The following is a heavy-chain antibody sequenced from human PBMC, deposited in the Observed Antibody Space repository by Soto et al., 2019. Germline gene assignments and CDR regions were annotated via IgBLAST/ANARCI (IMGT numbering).Heavy chain of an antibody. V-gene: IGHV3-48*01. CDR1: GFTFSSYS. Sequence: EVQLVESGGGLVQPGGSLRLSCAASGFTFSSYSMNWVRQAPGKGLEWVSYISSSSSTIYYADSVKGRFTISRDNAKNSLYLQMNSLRAEDTAVYYCARYPSDFWSGYHDAFDIWGQGTMVTVSS. CDR2: ISSSSSTI. CDR3: ARYPSDFWSGYHDAFDI. J-gene: IGHJ3*02. D-gene: IGHD3-3*01.